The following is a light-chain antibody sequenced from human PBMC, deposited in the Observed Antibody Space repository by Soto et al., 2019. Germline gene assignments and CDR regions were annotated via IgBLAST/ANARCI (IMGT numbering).Light chain of an antibody. CDR3: QQLNSFPLT. CDR1: QSVSGW. V-gene: IGKV1-5*01. CDR2: AAS. J-gene: IGKJ4*01. Sequence: DIQMTQSPSTLSASVGDTVTVTCRASQSVSGWLAWYQQKAGEAPKLLIYAASTLQSGVPSRFSGSGSGTDFTLTISSLQPEDSATYYCQQLNSFPLTFGGGTKVDIK.